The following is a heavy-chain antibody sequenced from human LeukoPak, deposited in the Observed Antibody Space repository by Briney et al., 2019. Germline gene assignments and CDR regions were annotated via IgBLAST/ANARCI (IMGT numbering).Heavy chain of an antibody. V-gene: IGHV3-48*02. D-gene: IGHD3-16*01. CDR2: ISRTSRTL. CDR1: GFTFSTYA. J-gene: IGHJ4*02. CDR3: VRDFGV. Sequence: GGSLRLSCAASGFTFSTYAMNWVRQPPGKGPECISQISRTSRTLYYADSVKGRFTISRDNAKQSLYLQMNSLRDEDTAVYYCVRDFGVWGQGTLVTVSS.